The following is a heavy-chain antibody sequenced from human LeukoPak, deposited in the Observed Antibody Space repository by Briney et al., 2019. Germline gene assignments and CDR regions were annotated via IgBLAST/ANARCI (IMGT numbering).Heavy chain of an antibody. CDR3: AKISTYSSSSSY. Sequence: TGGSLRLSCAASGFTFSDYYMSWIRQAPGKGLEWVSYISDSGSTIYYADSVKGRFTISRDNSKNTLYLQMNSLRAEDTAVYYCAKISTYSSSSSYWGQGTLVTVSS. D-gene: IGHD6-6*01. J-gene: IGHJ4*02. CDR1: GFTFSDYY. V-gene: IGHV3-11*01. CDR2: ISDSGSTI.